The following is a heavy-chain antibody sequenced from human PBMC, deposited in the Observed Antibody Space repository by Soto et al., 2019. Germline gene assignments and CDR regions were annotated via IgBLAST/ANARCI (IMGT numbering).Heavy chain of an antibody. CDR1: GGSFSGYY. CDR2: INHSGST. CDR3: ARGPRDYYDSSGTIDY. D-gene: IGHD3-22*01. J-gene: IGHJ4*02. Sequence: QVQLQQWGAGLLKPSETLSLTCAVYGGSFSGYYWSWIRQPPGKGLEWIGEINHSGSTNYNPSLNSRVTISVDTSKNQFSLKLSSVTAADTAVYYCARGPRDYYDSSGTIDYWGQGTLVTVSS. V-gene: IGHV4-34*01.